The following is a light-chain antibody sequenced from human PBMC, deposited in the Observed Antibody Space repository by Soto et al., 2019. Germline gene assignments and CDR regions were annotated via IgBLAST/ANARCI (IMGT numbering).Light chain of an antibody. J-gene: IGLJ3*02. CDR2: DVS. CDR3: CSYAGSYTWV. V-gene: IGLV2-11*01. Sequence: QSVLTQPRSVSVSPGQSVTISCTGTSSDVGGYNYVSWYQQHPGKAPKFMISDVSKRPSGVPDRFSGSKSGNTASLTISGLQAEDEAAYYCCSYAGSYTWVFGGGTKLTVL. CDR1: SSDVGGYNY.